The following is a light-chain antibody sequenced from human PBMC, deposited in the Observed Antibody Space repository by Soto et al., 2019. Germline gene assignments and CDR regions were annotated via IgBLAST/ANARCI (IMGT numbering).Light chain of an antibody. CDR1: SSDVGGYNY. Sequence: QSALTQPASVSGSPGQSITISCTGTSSDVGGYNYVSWYQQHPGKAPKLMIYEVSNRPSGVSNRFSGSKSGNTASLTISGIQAEDEAEYYCSSYTNSSTLWVFGGETKLTVL. CDR2: EVS. V-gene: IGLV2-14*01. CDR3: SSYTNSSTLWV. J-gene: IGLJ3*02.